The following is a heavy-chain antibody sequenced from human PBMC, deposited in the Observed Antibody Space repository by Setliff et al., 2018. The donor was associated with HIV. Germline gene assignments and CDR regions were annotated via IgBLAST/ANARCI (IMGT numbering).Heavy chain of an antibody. CDR1: TFSVSEYA. CDR3: ARGRVLEWLLNH. J-gene: IGHJ4*02. V-gene: IGHV3-23*05. Sequence: PGGSLRLSCAASTFSVSEYAMSWVRQAPGKGLEWVSAVSNTGRRTFYADSVKGRFTISRDNDKNSVHLQMTSLRVDDTAVYYCARGRVLEWLLNHWGQGTQVTVSS. CDR2: VSNTGRRT. D-gene: IGHD3-3*01.